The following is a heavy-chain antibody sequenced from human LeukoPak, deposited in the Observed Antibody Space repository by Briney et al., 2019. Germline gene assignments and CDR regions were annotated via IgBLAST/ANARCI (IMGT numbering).Heavy chain of an antibody. Sequence: GESLQISCQGSGYSFTTYWITWVRQMPGKGLEWMGRIDPSDSYTNYSPSFQGHVTMSADKSFNTAYLQWSSLKASDTAMYYCARYYAAAGSLRFFDYWGQGTLVIVSS. CDR2: IDPSDSYT. CDR3: ARYYAAAGSLRFFDY. J-gene: IGHJ4*02. D-gene: IGHD6-13*01. V-gene: IGHV5-10-1*01. CDR1: GYSFTTYW.